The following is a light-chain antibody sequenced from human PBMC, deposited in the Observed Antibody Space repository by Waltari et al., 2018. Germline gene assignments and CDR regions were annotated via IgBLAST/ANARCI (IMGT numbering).Light chain of an antibody. CDR1: QSISSY. J-gene: IGKJ3*01. CDR2: AAS. Sequence: DIQMTQSPSSLSASVGDRVTITCRASQSISSYLNWYQQKPGKAPKLLIYAASSLQSGVPSRFSGSGSGTDFTLTISSLQPEDFATCYCQQSYSTSGTFGPGTKVDIK. CDR3: QQSYSTSGT. V-gene: IGKV1-39*01.